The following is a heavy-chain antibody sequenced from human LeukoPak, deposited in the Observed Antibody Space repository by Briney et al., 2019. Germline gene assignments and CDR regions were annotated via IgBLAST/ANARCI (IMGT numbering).Heavy chain of an antibody. J-gene: IGHJ5*02. CDR2: ISYDGSNK. CDR1: GFTFSSYA. Sequence: GGSLRLSCAASGFTFSSYAMHWVRQAPGKGLEWVAVISYDGSNKYYADSVKGRFTISRDNSKNTLYLQMNSLRAEDTAVYYCARDFIVVVPAAINSAGWFDPWGQGTLVTVSS. D-gene: IGHD2-2*01. CDR3: ARDFIVVVPAAINSAGWFDP. V-gene: IGHV3-30-3*01.